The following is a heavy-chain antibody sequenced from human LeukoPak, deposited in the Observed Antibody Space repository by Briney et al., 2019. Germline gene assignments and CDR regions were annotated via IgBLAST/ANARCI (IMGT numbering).Heavy chain of an antibody. Sequence: PSETLSLTCTVSGYSISSGYYWGWIRQPPGRGLEWIGSIYHSGSTYYNPSLKSRVTISVDTSKNQFSLKLSSVTAADTAVYYCARERPHDYGDYVCFAPWGQEPLVPVSS. D-gene: IGHD4-17*01. J-gene: IGHJ5*02. CDR3: ARERPHDYGDYVCFAP. CDR2: IYHSGST. CDR1: GYSISSGYY. V-gene: IGHV4-38-2*02.